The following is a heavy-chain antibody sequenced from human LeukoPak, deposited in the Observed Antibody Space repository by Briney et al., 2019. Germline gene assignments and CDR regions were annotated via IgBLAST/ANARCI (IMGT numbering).Heavy chain of an antibody. CDR2: ISWNSGSI. D-gene: IGHD6-13*01. Sequence: PGGSLRLSCAASGFTFSSYAMSWVRQAPGKGLEWVSGISWNSGSIGYADSVKGRFTISRDNAKNSLYLQMNSLRAEDTALYYCATAAAGSFDYWGQGTLVTVSS. CDR1: GFTFSSYA. V-gene: IGHV3-9*01. J-gene: IGHJ4*02. CDR3: ATAAAGSFDY.